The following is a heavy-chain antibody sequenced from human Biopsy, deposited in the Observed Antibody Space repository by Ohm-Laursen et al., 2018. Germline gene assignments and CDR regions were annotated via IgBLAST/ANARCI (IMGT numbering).Heavy chain of an antibody. J-gene: IGHJ4*02. CDR3: ARSGWNFEFDS. Sequence: SLRLSCAASGFTFDDYAMHWIRQAPGKGLEWVSYISSSGITAHYADSVKGRFTISRDNAKNSLYLQMNSLRAEDTAIYYCARSGWNFEFDSWGKGTLVAVSS. V-gene: IGHV3-11*01. CDR2: ISSSGITA. D-gene: IGHD6-19*01. CDR1: GFTFDDYA.